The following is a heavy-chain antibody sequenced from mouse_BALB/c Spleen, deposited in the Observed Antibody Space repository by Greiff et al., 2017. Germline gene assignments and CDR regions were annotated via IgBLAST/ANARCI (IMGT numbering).Heavy chain of an antibody. Sequence: EVQGVESGGGLVKPGGSLKLSCAASGFTFSSYAMSWVRQSPEKRLEWVAEISSGGSYTYYPDTVTGRFTISRDNAKNTLYLEMSSLRSEDTAMYYCAREYYGNYEDAMDYWGQGTSVTVSS. V-gene: IGHV5-9-4*01. J-gene: IGHJ4*01. CDR3: AREYYGNYEDAMDY. D-gene: IGHD2-1*01. CDR2: ISSGGSYT. CDR1: GFTFSSYA.